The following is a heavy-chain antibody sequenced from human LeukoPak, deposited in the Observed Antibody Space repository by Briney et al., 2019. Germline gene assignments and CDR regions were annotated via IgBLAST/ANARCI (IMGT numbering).Heavy chain of an antibody. CDR3: ARDLSSSWYSLAY. CDR1: GLDFDDYG. V-gene: IGHV3-20*04. D-gene: IGHD6-13*01. J-gene: IGHJ4*02. Sequence: PGGSLRLSCAVSGLDFDDYGMSWVRQAPGKGLEWVSGINWDGEATEYGDSVKGRFTISRGNAENALYLQMNSLRAEDTALYYCARDLSSSWYSLAYWGRGTLVTVSS. CDR2: INWDGEAT.